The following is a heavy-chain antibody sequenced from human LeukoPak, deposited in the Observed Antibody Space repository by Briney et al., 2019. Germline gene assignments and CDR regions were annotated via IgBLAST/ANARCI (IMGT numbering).Heavy chain of an antibody. J-gene: IGHJ4*02. D-gene: IGHD2-15*01. Sequence: GRSLRLSCAASGFDFRSYGMHWVRQAPGKGLEWVAIIWYDATNQYYADSVKGRFTISRDNSKNTLYLQLSSLRAEDTAVYYCARDRGDCSGGSCYSDYFDYWSQGTLVTVSS. CDR2: IWYDATNQ. V-gene: IGHV3-33*01. CDR3: ARDRGDCSGGSCYSDYFDY. CDR1: GFDFRSYG.